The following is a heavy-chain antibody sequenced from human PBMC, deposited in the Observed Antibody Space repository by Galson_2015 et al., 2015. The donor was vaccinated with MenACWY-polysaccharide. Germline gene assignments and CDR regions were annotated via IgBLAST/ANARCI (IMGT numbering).Heavy chain of an antibody. J-gene: IGHJ6*02. V-gene: IGHV4-59*01. CDR2: IYYSGST. CDR3: ARSGTSTSWLYYYYGMDV. Sequence: ETLSLTCTVSVGSLSGSYWSWTRQPPGKGLEWIGYIYYSGSTNYNPSLKSRVTMSLDISKDQFSLKLSSVTAADTAVYYCARSGTSTSWLYYYYGMDVWGQGTTVTVSS. D-gene: IGHD2-2*01. CDR1: VGSLSGSY.